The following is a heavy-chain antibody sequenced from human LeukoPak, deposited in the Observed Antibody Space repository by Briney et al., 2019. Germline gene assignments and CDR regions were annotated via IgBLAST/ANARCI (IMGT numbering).Heavy chain of an antibody. J-gene: IGHJ4*02. D-gene: IGHD1-26*01. CDR1: GYTFTGYY. V-gene: IGHV1-2*02. CDR2: INSDSGGT. Sequence: ASVKVSCKASGYTFTGYYMHWVRQAPGQGLEWMGWINSDSGGTIYAQNFQGRVTMTRDTSISTAYMELSSLRSDDTAVYYCARDGYSGSQHCEYWGQGTLVTVSS. CDR3: ARDGYSGSQHCEY.